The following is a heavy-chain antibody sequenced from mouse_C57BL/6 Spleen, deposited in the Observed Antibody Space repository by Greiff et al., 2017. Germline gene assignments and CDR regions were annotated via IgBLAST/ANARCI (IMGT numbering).Heavy chain of an antibody. Sequence: QVQLQQSGPELVKPGASVKISCKASGYAFSSSWMNWVKQRPGKGLEWIGRIYPGDGDTNYNGKFKGKATLTADKSSSTAYMQLSSLTSEDSAVYFCARSYYDYPFDYGGQGTTLTVSS. CDR3: ARSYYDYPFDY. J-gene: IGHJ2*01. CDR1: GYAFSSSW. V-gene: IGHV1-82*01. D-gene: IGHD2-4*01. CDR2: IYPGDGDT.